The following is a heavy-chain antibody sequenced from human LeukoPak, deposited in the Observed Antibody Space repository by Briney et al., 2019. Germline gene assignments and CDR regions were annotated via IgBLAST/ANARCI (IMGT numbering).Heavy chain of an antibody. CDR3: ARSSGYPFFDY. D-gene: IGHD3-22*01. J-gene: IGHJ4*02. V-gene: IGHV3-48*01. CDR1: GFTFSDYS. Sequence: GGSLRLSCEASGFTFSDYSMNWVRQAPGEGLEWLSYITSTSDTIHYADSVKGRFTSSRDNAKNSVYLQMNSRRAEDTAVYYCARSSGYPFFDYWGEGTLVTVSS. CDR2: ITSTSDTI.